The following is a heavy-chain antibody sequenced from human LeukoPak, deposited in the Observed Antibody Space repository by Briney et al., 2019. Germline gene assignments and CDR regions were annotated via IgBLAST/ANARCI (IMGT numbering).Heavy chain of an antibody. CDR1: GFTFSSYS. J-gene: IGHJ4*02. CDR3: AGPSNSRILHYYFDY. V-gene: IGHV3-21*01. Sequence: GGSLRLFCAASGFTFSSYSMNWVRQAPGKGLEWVSSISSSSSYIYYADSVKGRFTISRDNAKNSLYLQMNSLRAEDTAVYYCAGPSNSRILHYYFDYWGQGTLVTVSS. CDR2: ISSSSSYI. D-gene: IGHD2/OR15-2a*01.